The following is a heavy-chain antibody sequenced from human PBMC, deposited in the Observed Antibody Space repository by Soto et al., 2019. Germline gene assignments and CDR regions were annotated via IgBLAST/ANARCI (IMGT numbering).Heavy chain of an antibody. CDR1: GFTFSSYA. CDR2: ISGSGGST. Sequence: PVGSLRLSCAASGFTFSSYAMSWVRQAPGKGLEWVSAISGSGGSTYYADSVKGRFTISRDNSKNTLYLQMNSLRAEDTAVYYCAKDRIVATRSFDYWGQGTLVTVSS. J-gene: IGHJ4*02. CDR3: AKDRIVATRSFDY. V-gene: IGHV3-23*01. D-gene: IGHD5-12*01.